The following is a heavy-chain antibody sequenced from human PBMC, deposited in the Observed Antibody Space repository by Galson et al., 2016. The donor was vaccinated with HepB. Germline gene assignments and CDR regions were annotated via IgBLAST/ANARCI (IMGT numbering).Heavy chain of an antibody. CDR1: GFTFSTYW. V-gene: IGHV3-74*01. D-gene: IGHD2-21*01. Sequence: SLRLSCAASGFTFSTYWMHWVRQPPGKGLVWVSRINRDGSIIDYEDSVKGRFTTSRDNAKNTLYLQMHSLRAEDTAVYYCVRGLAGVDDHWGQGTMVTVSS. J-gene: IGHJ4*02. CDR2: INRDGSII. CDR3: VRGLAGVDDH.